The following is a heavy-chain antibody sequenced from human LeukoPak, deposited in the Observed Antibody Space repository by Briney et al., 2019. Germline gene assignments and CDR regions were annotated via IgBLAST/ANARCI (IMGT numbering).Heavy chain of an antibody. CDR3: ARFKLDYFDGSRYYYLSFDC. Sequence: PGGSLRLSCAASGFTFSSYWMSWVRQAPGKGLEWVANIKQDGSEKYYVDSVKGRFTISRDNAKNSMYLQMNSLRDEDSAVYYCARFKLDYFDGSRYYYLSFDCWGQGTLVTVSS. CDR1: GFTFSSYW. J-gene: IGHJ4*02. V-gene: IGHV3-7*01. D-gene: IGHD3-22*01. CDR2: IKQDGSEK.